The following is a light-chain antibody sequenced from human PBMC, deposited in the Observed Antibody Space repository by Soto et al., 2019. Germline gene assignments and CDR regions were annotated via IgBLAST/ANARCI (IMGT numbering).Light chain of an antibody. J-gene: IGKJ3*01. CDR3: HQYNSWPRGT. V-gene: IGKV3-15*01. CDR2: GAS. Sequence: EIVMTQSPATLSVSPGGRATLSCRASESVSDNLAWYQQKPGQPPRLLIYGASTRATGIPARFSGSGSGTEFTLTISSLQSEDSAVYYCHQYNSWPRGTFGPGTKVEIK. CDR1: ESVSDN.